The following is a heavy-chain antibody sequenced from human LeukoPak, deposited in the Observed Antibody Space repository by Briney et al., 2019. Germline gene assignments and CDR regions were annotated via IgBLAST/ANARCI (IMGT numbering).Heavy chain of an antibody. V-gene: IGHV1-69*04. CDR1: GGTFSSYA. Sequence: ASVKVSCKASGGTFSSYAISWVRQAPGQGLEWMGRIIPILGIINYAQKFQGRVTITADKSTSTAYMELSSLRSEDTAVYYCAGPLKSIAARYFDLWGRGTLVTVSS. J-gene: IGHJ2*01. D-gene: IGHD6-6*01. CDR3: AGPLKSIAARYFDL. CDR2: IIPILGII.